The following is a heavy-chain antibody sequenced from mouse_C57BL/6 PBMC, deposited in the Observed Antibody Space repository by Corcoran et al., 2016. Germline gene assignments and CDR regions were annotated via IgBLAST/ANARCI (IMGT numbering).Heavy chain of an antibody. V-gene: IGHV1-18*01. CDR1: GYTFTDYN. J-gene: IGHJ4*01. CDR2: INPNNGGT. Sequence: EVQLQQSGPELVKPGASVKIPCKASGYTFTDYNLDWVKQSHGKSLEWIGDINPNNGGTIYNQKFKGKATLTVDKSSSTAYMELRSLTSEDTAVYYCARTGYYYYGSSYDYAMDYWGQGTSVTVSS. D-gene: IGHD1-1*01. CDR3: ARTGYYYYGSSYDYAMDY.